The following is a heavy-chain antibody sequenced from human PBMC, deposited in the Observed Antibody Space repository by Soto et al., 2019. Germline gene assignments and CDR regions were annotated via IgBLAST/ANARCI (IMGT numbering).Heavy chain of an antibody. CDR1: GYTFTSYA. Sequence: ASVKVSCKASGYTFTSYAMHWVRQAPGQRLEWMGWINAGNGNTKYSQKFQGRVTITRDTSASTAYMELSSLGSEDTAVYYCASRIAVAGTGSPMDVWGQGTTVTVSS. V-gene: IGHV1-3*01. D-gene: IGHD6-19*01. J-gene: IGHJ6*02. CDR2: INAGNGNT. CDR3: ASRIAVAGTGSPMDV.